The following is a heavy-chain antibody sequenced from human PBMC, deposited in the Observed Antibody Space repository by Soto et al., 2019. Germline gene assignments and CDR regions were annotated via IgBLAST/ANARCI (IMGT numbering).Heavy chain of an antibody. D-gene: IGHD6-13*01. J-gene: IGHJ5*02. CDR1: GGSISSGAYY. V-gene: IGHV4-31*03. Sequence: PSETLSLTCTVSGGSISSGAYYWSWIRQHPGKGLDWIAYMSYSGNTYYNPSLKSRLTISIDTSKNHLSLRLSSVTAADTALYYCARVHGYSSSWYWFDPWVQGTLVTVSS. CDR2: MSYSGNT. CDR3: ARVHGYSSSWYWFDP.